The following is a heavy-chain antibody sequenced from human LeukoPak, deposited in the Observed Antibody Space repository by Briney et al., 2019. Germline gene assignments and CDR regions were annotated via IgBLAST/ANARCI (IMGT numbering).Heavy chain of an antibody. Sequence: GGSLRLSCAASGFTFSSYSMNRVRQAPGKGLERVSYISSSSSTIYYADSVKGRFTISRDNAKNSLYLQMNSLRAEDTAVYYCAREDSSGYYYDAFDIWGQGTMVTVSS. D-gene: IGHD3-22*01. CDR2: ISSSSSTI. CDR3: AREDSSGYYYDAFDI. J-gene: IGHJ3*02. V-gene: IGHV3-48*04. CDR1: GFTFSSYS.